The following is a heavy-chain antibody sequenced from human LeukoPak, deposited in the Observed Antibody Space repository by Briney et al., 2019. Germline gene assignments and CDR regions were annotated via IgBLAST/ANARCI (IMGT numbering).Heavy chain of an antibody. D-gene: IGHD2-2*01. Sequence: SETLSLTCAVYGGSFSGYYWSWIRQPPGKGLEWIGEINHSGSTNYNPSLKSRVTISVDTSKNQFSLKLSSVTAADTAVYYCARPNTCTTTTCYEFAYWGQGTLVTVSS. V-gene: IGHV4-34*01. CDR1: GGSFSGYY. CDR2: INHSGST. J-gene: IGHJ4*02. CDR3: ARPNTCTTTTCYEFAY.